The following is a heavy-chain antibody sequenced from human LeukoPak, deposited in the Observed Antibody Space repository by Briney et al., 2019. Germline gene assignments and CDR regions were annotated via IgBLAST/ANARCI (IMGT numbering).Heavy chain of an antibody. CDR1: GFTFSSYS. V-gene: IGHV3-48*01. J-gene: IGHJ4*02. CDR3: ASADYAFWSGYPVGISVDY. CDR2: ISSSISTI. D-gene: IGHD3-3*01. Sequence: GGSLRLSCAASGFTFSSYSMNWVRQAPGNGREGGSYISSSISTIYYADPVKGRFTIPRNNAKNSLYLQMNSPIAQHPDVYYCASADYAFWSGYPVGISVDYWGQGTLVTISS.